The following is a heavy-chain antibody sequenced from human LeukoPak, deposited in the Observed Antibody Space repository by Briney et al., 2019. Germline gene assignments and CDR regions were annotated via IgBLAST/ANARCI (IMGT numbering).Heavy chain of an antibody. CDR2: ISTGGITI. CDR1: GFSLTSYE. Sequence: GGSLRISCAASGFSLTSYEMNWVRQAPGKGLEWVSYISTGGITIYYADSVKGRFTISRDNAKNSLYLEMNSLSAEDTAVYYCARASGPIKKNRFDQWGQGTLVTVSS. D-gene: IGHD1-26*01. CDR3: ARASGPIKKNRFDQ. V-gene: IGHV3-48*03. J-gene: IGHJ4*02.